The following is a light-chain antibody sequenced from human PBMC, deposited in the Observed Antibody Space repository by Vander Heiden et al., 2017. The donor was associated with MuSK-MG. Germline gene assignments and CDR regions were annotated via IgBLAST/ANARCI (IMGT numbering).Light chain of an antibody. CDR1: QSISSY. Sequence: DIQMTQSPSSLSASVGDRVTITCRASQSISSYLNWYQQKPGKAPKVLIYGASSLQSGVPSRFSGSGSGTDFTLTISSLQPEDFATYYCQQSYSTPPLTFGGGTKVEIK. J-gene: IGKJ4*01. CDR3: QQSYSTPPLT. V-gene: IGKV1-39*01. CDR2: GAS.